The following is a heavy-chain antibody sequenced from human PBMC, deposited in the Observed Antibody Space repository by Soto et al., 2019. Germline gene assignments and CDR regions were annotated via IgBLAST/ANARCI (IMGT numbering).Heavy chain of an antibody. CDR2: INAGNGNT. CDR1: GYTFTSYA. Sequence: QVQLVQSGAEVKKPGASVKVSCKASGYTFTSYAMHWVRQAPGQRLEWMGWINAGNGNTKYSQKFQGRVTITRDTSASTAYMELSSLRSEDTAVYYCARSIVVVTAVDNGGQGTLVTASS. CDR3: ARSIVVVTAVDN. D-gene: IGHD2-21*02. V-gene: IGHV1-3*01. J-gene: IGHJ4*02.